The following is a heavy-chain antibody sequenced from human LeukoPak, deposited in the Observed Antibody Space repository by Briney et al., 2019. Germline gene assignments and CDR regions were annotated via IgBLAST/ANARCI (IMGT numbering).Heavy chain of an antibody. CDR1: GGSFSSTNYY. CDR3: VRVPRSAFPGRNGMDV. Sequence: SETLSLTCTVSGGSFSSTNYYWTWIRQPPGKGLEWIGYIYNSRNTYYKPSLKSRVTISVDTSTNQFSLELDSVTVADTAVYYCVRVPRSAFPGRNGMDVWGQGTTVTVSS. D-gene: IGHD3-3*01. CDR2: IYNSRNT. V-gene: IGHV4-61*01. J-gene: IGHJ6*02.